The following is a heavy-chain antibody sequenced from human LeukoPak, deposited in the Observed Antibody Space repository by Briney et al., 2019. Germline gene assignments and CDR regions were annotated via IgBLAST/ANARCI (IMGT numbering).Heavy chain of an antibody. CDR1: GYTFIDYY. Sequence: ASVKVSCKASGYTFIDYYIHWVRQAPGQGPEWMGWINPKSGDTNYAQKFQDRVTMTRDTSTSTGYMELRSLRSEDTAVYYCGRGIQSFDPWGQGTLVTVSS. CDR3: GRGIQSFDP. J-gene: IGHJ5*02. V-gene: IGHV1-2*02. CDR2: INPKSGDT.